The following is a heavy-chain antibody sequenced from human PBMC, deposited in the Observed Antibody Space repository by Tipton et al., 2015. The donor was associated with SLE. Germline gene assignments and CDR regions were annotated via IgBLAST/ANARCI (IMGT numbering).Heavy chain of an antibody. D-gene: IGHD1-1*01. J-gene: IGHJ3*02. Sequence: LRLSCTVSGGSISSHYWSWLRQPPGKGLEWIGYIYYSGSTNYNPSLKSRVTISVDTSKNQFSLKLSSVTAADTAVYYCARDLEAFDIWGQGTMVTVSS. CDR2: IYYSGST. V-gene: IGHV4-59*11. CDR1: GGSISSHY. CDR3: ARDLEAFDI.